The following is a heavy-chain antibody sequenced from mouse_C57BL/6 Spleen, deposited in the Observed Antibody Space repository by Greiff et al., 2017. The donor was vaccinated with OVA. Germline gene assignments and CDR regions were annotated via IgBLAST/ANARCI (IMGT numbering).Heavy chain of an antibody. J-gene: IGHJ1*03. CDR2: INPNNGGT. CDR1: GYTFTDYY. Sequence: EVQLHQSGPELVKPGASVKISCKASGYTFTDYYMNWVKQSPGKSLEWIGDINPNNGGTSYNQKFKGKATLTVDKSSSTAYMELRSLTSEDSAVYYCARYYGNYPRYFGVWGTGTTVTVSS. D-gene: IGHD2-1*01. CDR3: ARYYGNYPRYFGV. V-gene: IGHV1-26*01.